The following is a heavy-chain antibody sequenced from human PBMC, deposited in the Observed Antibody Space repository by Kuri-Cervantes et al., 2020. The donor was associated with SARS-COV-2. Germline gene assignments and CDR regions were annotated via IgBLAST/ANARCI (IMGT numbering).Heavy chain of an antibody. Sequence: GSLRLSCAVYGGSFSGYYWSWIRQTPGKGLEWIGSLHYSGIMFYNASLKSRVTISVDTSKNQLSLKLNSVTAADTAIYYCARHIYADFSGRPFDYWGPGTLVTVSS. CDR3: ARHIYADFSGRPFDY. CDR1: GGSFSGYY. CDR2: LHYSGIM. J-gene: IGHJ4*02. V-gene: IGHV4-34*01. D-gene: IGHD2-15*01.